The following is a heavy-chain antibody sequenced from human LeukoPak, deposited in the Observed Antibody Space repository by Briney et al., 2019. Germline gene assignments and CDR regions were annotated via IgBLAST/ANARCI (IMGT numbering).Heavy chain of an antibody. CDR1: GYTFSSYG. V-gene: IGHV1-18*01. J-gene: IGHJ4*02. Sequence: ASVKVSCKASGYTFSSYGISWVRQAPGQGLEWMGWISAYNGHTNYAQKFQGRVTMTTDTSTSTAYMELTSLTSDDTAVYYCARDKDLGAVAGTFDYWGQGTLVTVSS. CDR2: ISAYNGHT. CDR3: ARDKDLGAVAGTFDY. D-gene: IGHD6-19*01.